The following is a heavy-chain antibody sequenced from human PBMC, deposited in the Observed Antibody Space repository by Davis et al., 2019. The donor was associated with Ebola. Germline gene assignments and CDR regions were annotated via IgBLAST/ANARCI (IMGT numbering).Heavy chain of an antibody. J-gene: IGHJ3*02. Sequence: GESLKISCKGFRSSSSTYWIGWVRPMPGKGLECMGIIFPDDSDTRYGPSFQGQVTISVDKSINVAYLQWSSLRASDTAMYYCARWSEHAFDIWGQGTFVTVSS. CDR2: IFPDDSDT. V-gene: IGHV5-51*01. CDR3: ARWSEHAFDI. D-gene: IGHD1-26*01. CDR1: RSSSSTYW.